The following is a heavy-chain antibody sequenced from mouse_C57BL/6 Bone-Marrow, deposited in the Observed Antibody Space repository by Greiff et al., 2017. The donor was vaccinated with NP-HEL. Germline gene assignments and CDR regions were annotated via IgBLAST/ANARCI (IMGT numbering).Heavy chain of an antibody. Sequence: VQLQQSGPVLVKPGASVKMSCKASGYTFTDYYMNWVKQSHGKSLEWIGVINPYNGGTSYNQKFKGKATLTVDKSSSTAYMALNSLTSEDSAVYYCARWDSSNYAMDYWGQGTSVTVSS. V-gene: IGHV1-19*01. CDR2: INPYNGGT. J-gene: IGHJ4*01. D-gene: IGHD1-1*01. CDR3: ARWDSSNYAMDY. CDR1: GYTFTDYY.